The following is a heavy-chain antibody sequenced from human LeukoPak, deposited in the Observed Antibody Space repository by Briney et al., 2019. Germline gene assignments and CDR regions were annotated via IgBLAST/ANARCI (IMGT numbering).Heavy chain of an antibody. CDR2: ISGSGGST. J-gene: IGHJ4*02. Sequence: GGSLRLSCTASGFTFSSYSLNWVRQAPGKGLEWVSAISGSGGSTYYADSVKGRFTISRDNSKNTLYLQMNSLRAEDTAVYYCAAPIIQWLVKYYFDYWGQGTLVTVSS. CDR1: GFTFSSYS. D-gene: IGHD6-19*01. CDR3: AAPIIQWLVKYYFDY. V-gene: IGHV3-23*01.